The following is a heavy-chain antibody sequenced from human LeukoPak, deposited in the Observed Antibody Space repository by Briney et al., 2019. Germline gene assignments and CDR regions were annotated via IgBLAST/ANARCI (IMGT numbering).Heavy chain of an antibody. CDR2: IWYDGSNK. J-gene: IGHJ4*02. V-gene: IGHV3-33*01. CDR3: ASCCSDSSGWTFDY. Sequence: GGSLRLSCAASGFTFSSYGMHWVRQAPGKGLEWVAVIWYDGSNKYYADSVKGRFTISRDNSKNTLYLQMSSLRAEDTAVYYCASCCSDSSGWTFDYWGQGTLVTVSS. CDR1: GFTFSSYG. D-gene: IGHD6-19*01.